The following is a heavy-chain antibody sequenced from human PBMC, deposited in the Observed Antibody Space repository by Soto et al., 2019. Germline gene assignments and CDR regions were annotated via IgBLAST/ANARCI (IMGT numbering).Heavy chain of an antibody. V-gene: IGHV4-39*01. J-gene: IGHJ4*02. CDR3: ARQPGAYDSSAYYYVLDY. D-gene: IGHD3-22*01. CDR1: GGSISSSSDY. Sequence: SETLSLTCAVSGGSISSSSDYWGWIRQPPGKGLEWIGSIYNSGTTYYNPSLKSRVTISVDTSKNQFSLKLSSVTAADTAVYYCARQPGAYDSSAYYYVLDYWGQGTLVTVSS. CDR2: IYNSGTT.